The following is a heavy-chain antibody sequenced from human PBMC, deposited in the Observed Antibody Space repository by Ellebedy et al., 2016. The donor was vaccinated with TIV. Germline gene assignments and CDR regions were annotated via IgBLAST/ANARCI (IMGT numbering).Heavy chain of an antibody. CDR1: GLTVNTYW. CDR3: ARGRSTSSFLLDY. Sequence: GESLKISCAASGLTVNTYWMHWVRQVPGKGLVWVSRINSDGTSTTYADSVRGRFTISRDNAKNTLYLQMNSLRAEDTAVYYCARGRSTSSFLLDYWGQGTLVTVSS. D-gene: IGHD2-2*01. CDR2: INSDGTST. V-gene: IGHV3-74*01. J-gene: IGHJ4*02.